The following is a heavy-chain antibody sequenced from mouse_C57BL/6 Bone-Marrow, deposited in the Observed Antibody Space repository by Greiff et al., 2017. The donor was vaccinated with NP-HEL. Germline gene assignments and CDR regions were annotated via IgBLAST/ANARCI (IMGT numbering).Heavy chain of an antibody. CDR1: GYTFTSYW. V-gene: IGHV1-69*01. Sequence: VQLQQPGAELVMPGASVKLSCKASGYTFTSYWMHWVKQRPGQGLEWIGEIAPSDSYTNYNQKFKGKSTLTVDKSSSTAYMQLSSLTSEDSAVYYCARETTVVDQDWYFDVWGTGTTVTVSS. J-gene: IGHJ1*03. D-gene: IGHD1-1*01. CDR3: ARETTVVDQDWYFDV. CDR2: IAPSDSYT.